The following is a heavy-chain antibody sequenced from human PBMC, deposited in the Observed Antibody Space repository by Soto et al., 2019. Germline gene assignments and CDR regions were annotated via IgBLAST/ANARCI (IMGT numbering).Heavy chain of an antibody. CDR3: ATQYYYDSSGVDY. CDR2: INSDGSST. J-gene: IGHJ4*02. D-gene: IGHD3-22*01. V-gene: IGHV3-74*01. Sequence: GGSLRLSCAASGSTFSSYWMHWVRQAPGKGLVWVSRINSDGSSTSYADSVKGRFTISRDNAKNTLYLQMNSLRAEDTAVYYCATQYYYDSSGVDYWGQGTLVTVSS. CDR1: GSTFSSYW.